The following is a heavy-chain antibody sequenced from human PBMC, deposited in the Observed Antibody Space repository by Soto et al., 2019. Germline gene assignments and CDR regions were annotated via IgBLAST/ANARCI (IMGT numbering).Heavy chain of an antibody. Sequence: GGSLRLSCAASGFTFSDYYMSWIRQAPGKGLEWVSYISSSGSTIYYADSVKGRFTISRDNAKNSLYLQMNSLRAEDTAVYYCAREADWSGYYKSDYYFDYWGQGTLVTVSS. D-gene: IGHD3-3*01. CDR2: ISSSGSTI. CDR1: GFTFSDYY. CDR3: AREADWSGYYKSDYYFDY. J-gene: IGHJ4*02. V-gene: IGHV3-11*01.